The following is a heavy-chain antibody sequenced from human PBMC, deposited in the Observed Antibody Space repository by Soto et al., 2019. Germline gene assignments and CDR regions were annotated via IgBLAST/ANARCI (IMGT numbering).Heavy chain of an antibody. Sequence: EVQLVESGGGLVQPGGSLRLSCAASGFTFSSYAMHWVRQAPGKGLEYVSTISRNGGSTYYANSVKGRFTISRDNSKNTLYLQMGSLRAEDMAVYYCARGGSDYYLDYWGQGTLVTVSS. CDR1: GFTFSSYA. CDR2: ISRNGGST. V-gene: IGHV3-64*01. D-gene: IGHD2-21*02. CDR3: ARGGSDYYLDY. J-gene: IGHJ4*02.